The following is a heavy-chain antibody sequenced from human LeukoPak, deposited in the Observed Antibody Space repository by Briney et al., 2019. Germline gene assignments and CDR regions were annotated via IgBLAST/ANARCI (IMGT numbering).Heavy chain of an antibody. V-gene: IGHV3-23*01. CDR2: ISGSGGST. CDR1: GFTFSSYS. CDR3: AKDRRAAINGY. D-gene: IGHD6-25*01. J-gene: IGHJ4*02. Sequence: GGSLRLSCAASGFTFSSYSMSWVRQAPGKGLEWVSAISGSGGSTYYADSVKGRFTISRDNSKNTLYLQMNSLRAEDTAVYYCAKDRRAAINGYWGQGTLVTVSS.